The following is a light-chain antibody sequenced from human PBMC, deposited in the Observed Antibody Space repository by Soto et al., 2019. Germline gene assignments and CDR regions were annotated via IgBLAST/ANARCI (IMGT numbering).Light chain of an antibody. J-gene: IGLJ1*01. Sequence: SVLTQPPSASGTPGQRVTISCSGSSSNIGTNPVNWYQQLPGTAPKLLIYTNYQRPSGVPDRFSGSKSGTSASLAISGLQSEDEADYYCAAWDDSLNGHVFGTGTKVT. CDR3: AAWDDSLNGHV. V-gene: IGLV1-44*01. CDR1: SSNIGTNP. CDR2: TNY.